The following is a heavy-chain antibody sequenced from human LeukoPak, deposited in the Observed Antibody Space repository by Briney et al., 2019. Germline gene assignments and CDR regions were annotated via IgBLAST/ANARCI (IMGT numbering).Heavy chain of an antibody. CDR2: IPYDGSNK. CDR1: GFTFSTYA. D-gene: IGHD3-22*01. Sequence: GGSLRLSCAASGFTFSTYALHWVRQAPGKGLEWVAIIPYDGSNKFYADSVKGRFIISRDNSKNTLYLRMNSLRTEDTALYYCVREPDYYYDSSGYPDYWGQGTLVTVSS. J-gene: IGHJ4*02. V-gene: IGHV3-30*04. CDR3: VREPDYYYDSSGYPDY.